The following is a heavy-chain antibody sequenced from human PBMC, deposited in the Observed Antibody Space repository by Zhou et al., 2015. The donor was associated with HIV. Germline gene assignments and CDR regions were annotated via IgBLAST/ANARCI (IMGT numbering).Heavy chain of an antibody. CDR3: TTDDYYVGIHYDPGFDY. Sequence: EEQLVESGGGFVKPGGSLRLSCAASGFNFNKAWMSWVRQVPGKGLEWVGRIISNAEGETIHYAAPVKGRFTISRDDSKNTLYLQMDSLQTDDTAVYYCTTDDYYVGIHYDPGFDYWGQGTLVTVSS. CDR1: GFNFNKAW. CDR2: IISNAEGETI. V-gene: IGHV3-15*05. D-gene: IGHD3-16*01. J-gene: IGHJ4*02.